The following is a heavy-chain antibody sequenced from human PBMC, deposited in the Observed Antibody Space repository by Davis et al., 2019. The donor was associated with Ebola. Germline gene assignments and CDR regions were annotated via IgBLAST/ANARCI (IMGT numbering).Heavy chain of an antibody. CDR3: ARDGIVEVIDLDY. V-gene: IGHV3-74*01. J-gene: IGHJ4*02. D-gene: IGHD3-16*02. CDR2: INTDGTYT. CDR1: GFTFSTYW. Sequence: GESLKISCVTSGFTFSTYWMDWVRQVPGKGLVWVSRINTDGTYTNYADAVKGRFTISRDSAKNTLYLQMNSLRAEDTAVYYCARDGIVEVIDLDYWGQGTLVTVSS.